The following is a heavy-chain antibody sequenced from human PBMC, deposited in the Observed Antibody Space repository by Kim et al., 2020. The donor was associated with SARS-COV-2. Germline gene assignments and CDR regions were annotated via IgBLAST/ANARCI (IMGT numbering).Heavy chain of an antibody. Sequence: ANSGRGRFTISRDAYKNTLYLQMGSLRAEDMAVYYCARDYDSSGYYGMDVWGQGTTVTVSS. J-gene: IGHJ6*02. D-gene: IGHD3-22*01. V-gene: IGHV3-64*01. CDR3: ARDYDSSGYYGMDV.